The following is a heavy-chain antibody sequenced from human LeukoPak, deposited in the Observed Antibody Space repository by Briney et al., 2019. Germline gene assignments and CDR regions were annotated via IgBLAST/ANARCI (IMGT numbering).Heavy chain of an antibody. V-gene: IGHV4-30-4*01. D-gene: IGHD6-13*01. Sequence: PSETESLTCTVSGGSISSGAYYWGWIRQPPGKGLEWIGYIYYSGSTYYNPSLKSRVTISVDTSKNQFSLKLSSVTAADTAVYYCARASSESADAFDIWGQGTMVTVSS. CDR1: GGSISSGAYY. CDR2: IYYSGST. CDR3: ARASSESADAFDI. J-gene: IGHJ3*02.